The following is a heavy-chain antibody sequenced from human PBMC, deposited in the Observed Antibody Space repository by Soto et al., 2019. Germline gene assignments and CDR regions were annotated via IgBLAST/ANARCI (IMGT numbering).Heavy chain of an antibody. J-gene: IGHJ4*02. CDR2: INPSGGST. CDR3: ATQIYDSSGNPFAY. D-gene: IGHD3-22*01. V-gene: IGHV1-46*03. CDR1: GYTFINYG. Sequence: GASLKVSCKASGYTFINYGINWVRQAPGQGLEWMGIINPSGGSTSYAQKFQGRFTISRDNAKNSLYLQMNSLRAEDTAVYYCATQIYDSSGNPFAYWGQGTLVTVSS.